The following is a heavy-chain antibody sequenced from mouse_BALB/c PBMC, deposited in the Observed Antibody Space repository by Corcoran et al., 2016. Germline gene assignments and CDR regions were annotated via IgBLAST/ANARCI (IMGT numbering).Heavy chain of an antibody. J-gene: IGHJ1*01. Sequence: EVKFLETGGGLVQPGGSLKLSCAASGFDLSRYWMSWVRQAPGKGIEWIGEINPDSITINYTPSLKDKFIISRDNAKNTLFLQLNKVRSEDTALYHGTRRGFDRTYWYFDVWGAGTTVTVSS. V-gene: IGHV4-1*02. CDR2: INPDSITI. CDR3: TRRGFDRTYWYFDV. CDR1: GFDLSRYW. D-gene: IGHD3-2*01.